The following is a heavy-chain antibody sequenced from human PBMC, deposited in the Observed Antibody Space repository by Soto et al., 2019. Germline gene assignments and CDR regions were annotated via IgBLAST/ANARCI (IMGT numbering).Heavy chain of an antibody. D-gene: IGHD1-1*01. Sequence: ASVKVSCKAFGYTFTNYYLHWVRQAPGQGLEWVGMINPSARSASYAQKLRGRLTMDRDTSTTTVYMELSRLTFEDTAVYFCARDNSAANGVLDHWGQGTLVTVS. J-gene: IGHJ4*02. CDR2: INPSARSA. CDR1: GYTFTNYY. CDR3: ARDNSAANGVLDH. V-gene: IGHV1-46*04.